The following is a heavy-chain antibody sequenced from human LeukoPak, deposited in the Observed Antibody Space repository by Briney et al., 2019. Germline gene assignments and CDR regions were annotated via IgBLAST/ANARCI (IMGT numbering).Heavy chain of an antibody. CDR1: GFTFDDYA. V-gene: IGHV3-9*03. D-gene: IGHD6-6*01. CDR3: AKEYSSSSGLDY. CDR2: ISWNSGSI. J-gene: IGHJ4*02. Sequence: PGGSLRLSCAASGFTFDDYAMHWVRQAPGKGLEWVSGISWNSGSIGYADSVKGRFTISRDNAKNSQYLQMNSLRAEDMALYYCAKEYSSSSGLDYWGQGTLVTVSS.